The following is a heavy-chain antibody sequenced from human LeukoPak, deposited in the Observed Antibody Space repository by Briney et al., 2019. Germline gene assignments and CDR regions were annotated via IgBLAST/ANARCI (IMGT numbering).Heavy chain of an antibody. CDR2: ISGSGGST. CDR3: ARLKPGYYYDSSVTYYFDY. Sequence: GGSLRLSCAASGFTFSSYAMSWVRQAPGKGLEWVSAISGSGGSTYYADSVKGRFTISRDNSKNTLYLQMNSLRAEDTAVYYCARLKPGYYYDSSVTYYFDYWGQGTLVTVSS. D-gene: IGHD3-22*01. V-gene: IGHV3-23*01. J-gene: IGHJ4*02. CDR1: GFTFSSYA.